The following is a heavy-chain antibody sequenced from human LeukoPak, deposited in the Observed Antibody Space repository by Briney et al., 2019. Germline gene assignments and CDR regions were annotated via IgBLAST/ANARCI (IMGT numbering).Heavy chain of an antibody. Sequence: GSLRLSCAASGFTFNNYWMHWVRQAPGKGLVWVSRINGDGSSSSYADSVKGRFTISRDNAKNTLYLQMNSLRAEDTAVYYCARGVYSGSYYDYWGQGTLVTVSS. J-gene: IGHJ4*02. CDR3: ARGVYSGSYYDY. CDR2: INGDGSSS. D-gene: IGHD1-26*01. CDR1: GFTFNNYW. V-gene: IGHV3-74*01.